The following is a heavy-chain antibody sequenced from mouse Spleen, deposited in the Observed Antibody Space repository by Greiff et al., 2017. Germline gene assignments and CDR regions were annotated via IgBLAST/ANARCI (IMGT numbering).Heavy chain of an antibody. CDR3: ARPSSHYYGSSYAFDY. J-gene: IGHJ2*01. CDR2: ISSGGGNT. Sequence: EVMLVESGGGLVKLGGSLKLSCAASGFTFSSYAMSWVRQTPEKRLEWVATISSGGGNTYYPDSVKGRFTISRDNAKNTLYLQMSSLKSEDTAMYYCARPSSHYYGSSYAFDYWGQGTTLTVSS. V-gene: IGHV5-9*01. CDR1: GFTFSSYA. D-gene: IGHD1-1*01.